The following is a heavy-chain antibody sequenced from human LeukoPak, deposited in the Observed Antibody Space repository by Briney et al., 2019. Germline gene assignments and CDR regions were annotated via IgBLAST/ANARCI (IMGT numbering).Heavy chain of an antibody. J-gene: IGHJ4*02. CDR1: GGSISTHF. D-gene: IGHD3-22*01. Sequence: SETLSLTCTVSGGSISTHFWTWIRQPPGMGLEWIGYIYYTGSTNYNPSLKSRVTISLDTSKNQFSLHLSFVSAADTAVYYCARAPNGYYPLDYWGQGTLVTVSS. CDR2: IYYTGST. CDR3: ARAPNGYYPLDY. V-gene: IGHV4-59*11.